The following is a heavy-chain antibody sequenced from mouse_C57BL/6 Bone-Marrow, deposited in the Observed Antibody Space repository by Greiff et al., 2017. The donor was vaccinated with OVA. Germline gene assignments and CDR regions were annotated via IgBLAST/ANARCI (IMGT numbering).Heavy chain of an antibody. CDR1: GYTFTSYW. Sequence: VQLQQPGAELVMPGASVKLSCKASGYTFTSYWMHWVKQRPGQGLEWIGEIDPSDSYTNYNQKFKGKSTLTVDKSSSTAYMQLSSLTSEDSAVYYGARRGLSSRTVVAGENFDYWGQGTTLTVSS. V-gene: IGHV1-69*01. D-gene: IGHD1-1*01. CDR2: IDPSDSYT. J-gene: IGHJ2*01. CDR3: ARRGLSSRTVVAGENFDY.